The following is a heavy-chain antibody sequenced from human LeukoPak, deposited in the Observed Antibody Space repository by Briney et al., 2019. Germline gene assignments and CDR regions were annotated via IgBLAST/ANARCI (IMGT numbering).Heavy chain of an antibody. J-gene: IGHJ4*02. CDR2: ISGSGGST. V-gene: IGHV3-23*01. CDR1: GFTFSSYA. CDR3: ASMGYDFWSGYWPDY. D-gene: IGHD3-3*01. Sequence: GRSLRLSCAASGFTFSSYAMSWVRQAPGKGLEWVSTISGSGGSTDYADSVKGRFTISRDNSKNTLYLQMDSLGAEDTAEYYCASMGYDFWSGYWPDYWGQGTLVTVSS.